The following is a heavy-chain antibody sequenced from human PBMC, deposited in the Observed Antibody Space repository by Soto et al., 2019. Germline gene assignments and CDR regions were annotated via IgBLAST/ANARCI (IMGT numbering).Heavy chain of an antibody. CDR2: INHSGST. CDR3: ASRRGWNTDDHFDY. CDR1: GGSFSGYY. V-gene: IGHV4-34*01. D-gene: IGHD6-19*01. Sequence: SETLSLTCAVYGGSFSGYYWSWIRQPPGKGLEWIGEINHSGSTNYNPSLKSRVTISVDTSKNPFSLKLSSVTAADTAVYYCASRRGWNTDDHFDYWGQGTLVTVSS. J-gene: IGHJ4*02.